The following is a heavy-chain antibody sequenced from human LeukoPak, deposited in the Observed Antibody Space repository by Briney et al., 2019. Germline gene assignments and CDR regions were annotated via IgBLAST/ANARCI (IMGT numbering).Heavy chain of an antibody. CDR3: ARSLGIKTPFDY. J-gene: IGHJ4*02. D-gene: IGHD7-27*01. V-gene: IGHV1-69*13. CDR2: IIPIFGTA. CDR1: GGTFSSYA. Sequence: SVKVSCEASGGTFSSYAISWVRQAPGQGLEWMGGIIPIFGTANYAQKFQGRVTITADESTSTAYMELSSLRSEDMAVYYCARSLGIKTPFDYWGQGTLVTVSS.